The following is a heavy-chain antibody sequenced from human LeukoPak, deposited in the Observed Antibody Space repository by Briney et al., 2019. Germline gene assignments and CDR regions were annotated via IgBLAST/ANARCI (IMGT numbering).Heavy chain of an antibody. J-gene: IGHJ4*02. Sequence: GASVTVSCKASGYTFTSYGFTWVRQAPGQGLEWMGWITAYTGQTDYAQKFQGRVTMTADTSTNTAYMELRSLRSDDTAVYYCARDLFDYWGQGTLVTISS. CDR2: ITAYTGQT. CDR3: ARDLFDY. CDR1: GYTFTSYG. V-gene: IGHV1-18*01.